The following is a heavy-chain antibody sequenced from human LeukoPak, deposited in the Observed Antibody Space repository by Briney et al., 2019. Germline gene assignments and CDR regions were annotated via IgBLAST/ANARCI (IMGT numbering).Heavy chain of an antibody. J-gene: IGHJ6*03. Sequence: GGFLRLSCAASGFTFSSFSMNWVRQPPGKGLEWVSSISSTSSYIYYADSVKGRFTISRDKDKNSVYLQMTSLRAEDTAVYYCARESGSRSYYYYMDVWGKGTTVTVSS. CDR2: ISSTSSYI. CDR1: GFTFSSFS. D-gene: IGHD2-2*01. V-gene: IGHV3-21*01. CDR3: ARESGSRSYYYYMDV.